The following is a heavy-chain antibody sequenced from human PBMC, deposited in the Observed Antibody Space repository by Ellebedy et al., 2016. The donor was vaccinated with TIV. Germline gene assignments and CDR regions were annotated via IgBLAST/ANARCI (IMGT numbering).Heavy chain of an antibody. CDR3: ASAARGSGAYESF. J-gene: IGHJ4*02. CDR1: GFKFGDYY. CDR2: INQGGSET. Sequence: PGGSLRLSCAASGFKFGDYYMYWVRQAPGKGLEWVATINQGGSETYYVDSVKGRFTISRDNSKNSLYLQMNSLRADDTALYYCASAARGSGAYESFWGQGTLVTVSS. D-gene: IGHD5-12*01. V-gene: IGHV3-7*01.